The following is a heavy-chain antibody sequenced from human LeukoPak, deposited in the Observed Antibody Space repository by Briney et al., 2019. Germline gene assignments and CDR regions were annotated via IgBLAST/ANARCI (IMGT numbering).Heavy chain of an antibody. CDR3: ARGGGWYDFDY. CDR2: IGTAGDT. CDR1: GFTFSSYA. D-gene: IGHD6-19*01. Sequence: PGGSLRLSCAASGFTFSSYAMSWVRQAPGKGLEWVSAIGTAGDTYYPGSVKGRFTISRENAKNSLYLQMNSLRAGDTAVYYCARGGGWYDFDYWGQGTLVTVSS. V-gene: IGHV3-13*01. J-gene: IGHJ4*02.